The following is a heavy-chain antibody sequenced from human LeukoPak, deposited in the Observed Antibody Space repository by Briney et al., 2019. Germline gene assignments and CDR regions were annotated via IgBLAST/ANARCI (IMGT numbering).Heavy chain of an antibody. V-gene: IGHV4-39*01. CDR2: IYYSGST. CDR1: GGSISSSSYY. CDR3: SHTAYYDFWSGYYGSAFDS. D-gene: IGHD3-3*01. J-gene: IGHJ3*02. Sequence: SETLSLTCTVSGGSISSSSYYWGWIRQPPGKGLEWIGSIYYSGSTYYNPSLKSRVTISVDTSKNQFSLKLSSVTAADTAVYYCSHTAYYDFWSGYYGSAFDSWGQGTMVTVSS.